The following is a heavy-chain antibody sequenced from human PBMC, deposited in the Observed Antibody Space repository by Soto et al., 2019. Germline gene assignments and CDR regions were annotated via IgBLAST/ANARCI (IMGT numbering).Heavy chain of an antibody. Sequence: ETLSLTCAVYGGSFSGYYWSWIRQPPGKGLEWIGEINHSGSTNYNPSLKSRVTISVDTSKNQFSLKLSSVTAADTAVYYCARGGFSKILDYWGQGTLVTVSS. CDR1: GGSFSGYY. D-gene: IGHD3-3*02. CDR2: INHSGST. V-gene: IGHV4-34*01. CDR3: ARGGFSKILDY. J-gene: IGHJ4*02.